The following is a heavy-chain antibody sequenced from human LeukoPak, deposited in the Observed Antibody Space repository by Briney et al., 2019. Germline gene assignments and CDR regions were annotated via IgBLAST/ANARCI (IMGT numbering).Heavy chain of an antibody. J-gene: IGHJ4*02. CDR3: AKATLFDSSGPPYFDY. CDR2: ISWNSGSI. CDR1: GFTFDDYA. D-gene: IGHD3-22*01. Sequence: GGSLRLSCAVSGFTFDDYAMHWVRQAPGKGLEWVSGISWNSGSIGYADSVKGRFTISRDNAKNSLYLQMNSLRAEDTALYYCAKATLFDSSGPPYFDYWGQGTLVTVSS. V-gene: IGHV3-9*01.